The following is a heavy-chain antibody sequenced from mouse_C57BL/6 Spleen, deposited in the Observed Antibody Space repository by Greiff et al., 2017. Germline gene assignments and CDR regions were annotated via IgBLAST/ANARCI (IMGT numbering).Heavy chain of an antibody. Sequence: QVQLQQSGAELVRPGASVTLSCKASGYTFTDYEMHWVKQTPVHGLEWIGAIDPETGGTAYNQKFKGKAILTADKSSSTAYMELRSLTSEDSAVYYCTRNYDYGDYWGQGTTLTVSS. CDR3: TRNYDYGDY. D-gene: IGHD2-4*01. CDR1: GYTFTDYE. J-gene: IGHJ2*01. CDR2: IDPETGGT. V-gene: IGHV1-15*01.